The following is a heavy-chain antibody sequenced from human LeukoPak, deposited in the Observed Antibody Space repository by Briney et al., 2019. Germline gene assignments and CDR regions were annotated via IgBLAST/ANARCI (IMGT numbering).Heavy chain of an antibody. CDR2: IYYSGTT. J-gene: IGHJ5*02. CDR3: ARSIAGDGPTHNWFGP. CDR1: GGSINTYY. Sequence: SETLSLTCTVSGGSINTYYWSWIRQPPGKGLEWIGSIYYSGTTYYNPSLKSRVTIFVDTSKNQFSLKLSSVTAADMATYYCARSIAGDGPTHNWFGPWGQGALVTVSS. V-gene: IGHV4-59*05. D-gene: IGHD6-13*01.